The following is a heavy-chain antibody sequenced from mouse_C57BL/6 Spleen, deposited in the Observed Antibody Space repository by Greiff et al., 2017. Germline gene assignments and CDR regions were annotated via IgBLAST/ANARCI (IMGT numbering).Heavy chain of an antibody. V-gene: IGHV5-17*01. J-gene: IGHJ1*03. CDR1: GFTFSDYG. Sequence: EVQGVESGGGLVKPGGSLKLSCAASGFTFSDYGMHWVRQAPEKGLEWVAYISSGSSTIYYADTVKGRFTISRDNAKNTLFLQMTSLRSEDTAMYYCARGVYYGSSPYWYFDGWGTGTTVTVSS. D-gene: IGHD1-1*01. CDR3: ARGVYYGSSPYWYFDG. CDR2: ISSGSSTI.